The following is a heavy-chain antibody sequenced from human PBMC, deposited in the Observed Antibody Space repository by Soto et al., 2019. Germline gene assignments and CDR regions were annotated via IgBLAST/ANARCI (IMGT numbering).Heavy chain of an antibody. Sequence: EVQLVESGGGLIQPGGSLRLSCAASGFTVSSNYMSWVRQAPGKGLEWVSAIYSGDDTYYADSVKGRFTISRDNSRNTLYLQMNSLRAEDTAVYYCARDPAVTTTIWGQGTLVTVSS. V-gene: IGHV3-53*01. CDR3: ARDPAVTTTI. J-gene: IGHJ4*02. CDR1: GFTVSSNY. CDR2: IYSGDDT.